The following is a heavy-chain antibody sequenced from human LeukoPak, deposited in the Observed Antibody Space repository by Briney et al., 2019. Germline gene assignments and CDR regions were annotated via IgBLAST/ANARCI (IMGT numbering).Heavy chain of an antibody. CDR3: AKNGLGAVVKTD. CDR2: INTNTGNP. V-gene: IGHV7-4-1*02. D-gene: IGHD3-22*01. Sequence: ASVKVSCKASGYTFTSYGISWVRQAPGQGLEWMGWINTNTGNPTYAQGFTGRIVFSLDTSVSTAYLQISSLKAEDSAVYYCAKNGLGAVVKTDWGQGTLVTVSS. CDR1: GYTFTSYG. J-gene: IGHJ4*02.